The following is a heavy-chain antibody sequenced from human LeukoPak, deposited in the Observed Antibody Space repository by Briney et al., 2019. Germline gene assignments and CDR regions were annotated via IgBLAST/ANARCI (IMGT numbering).Heavy chain of an antibody. D-gene: IGHD1-26*01. CDR2: ISYDGSNK. CDR1: GFTFSSYA. V-gene: IGHV3-30*04. J-gene: IGHJ5*02. Sequence: GGSLRLSCAASGFTFSSYAMHGVRQAPGKGLEGVAVISYDGSNKYYADSVKGRFTISRDNSKNTLYLQMNSLRAEDTAVYYCARDIEEWELLFDPWGQGTLV. CDR3: ARDIEEWELLFDP.